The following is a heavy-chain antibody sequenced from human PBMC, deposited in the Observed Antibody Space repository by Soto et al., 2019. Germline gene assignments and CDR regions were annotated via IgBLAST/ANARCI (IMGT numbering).Heavy chain of an antibody. Sequence: GGSLRLSSEASGFMFNDYAIRWVRQAPGEGLEWVALISYDGSNKYYADSVKGRFTISRDNSRNTLHLEMNSLRGEDTAFYYCERDMPTVGSFFEYWGKGALVTVSP. CDR2: ISYDGSNK. CDR3: ERDMPTVGSFFEY. CDR1: GFMFNDYA. J-gene: IGHJ4*02. D-gene: IGHD4-17*01. V-gene: IGHV3-30-3*01.